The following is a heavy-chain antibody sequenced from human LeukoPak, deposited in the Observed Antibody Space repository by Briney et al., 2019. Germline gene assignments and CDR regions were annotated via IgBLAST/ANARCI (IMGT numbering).Heavy chain of an antibody. CDR1: EFTFSSYG. J-gene: IGHJ4*02. Sequence: GGSRRLSCAASEFTFSSYGMHWVRQAPGKGLEWVTVISYDGSNKYYADSVKGRFTISRDNSKNTLYLQMNSLRAEDTAVYYCAKDEGLAAPSGYWGQGTLVTVSS. D-gene: IGHD6-6*01. CDR3: AKDEGLAAPSGY. CDR2: ISYDGSNK. V-gene: IGHV3-30*18.